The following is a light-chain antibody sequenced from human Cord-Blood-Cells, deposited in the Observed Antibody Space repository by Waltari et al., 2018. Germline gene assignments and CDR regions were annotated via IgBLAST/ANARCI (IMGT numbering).Light chain of an antibody. Sequence: QSALTQPASVSGSPGQSITLPCTGTSSDVGSYNLVSWYQQHPGKAPKLMIYEGSKRPSWVSNRFSGSKSGNTASLRISGLQAEDEADYYCCSYAGSSTVVFGGGTKLTVL. J-gene: IGLJ2*01. CDR3: CSYAGSSTVV. V-gene: IGLV2-23*01. CDR2: EGS. CDR1: SSDVGSYNL.